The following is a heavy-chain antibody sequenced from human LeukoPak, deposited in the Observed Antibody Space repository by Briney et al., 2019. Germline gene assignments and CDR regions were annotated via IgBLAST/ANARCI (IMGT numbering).Heavy chain of an antibody. CDR3: ARGGGPSADDNCFDP. CDR2: INHSGST. V-gene: IGHV4-34*01. Sequence: PSETLSLTCAVHGGSFSGYYWSWIRQPPGKGLEWIGEINHSGSTNYNPSLKSRVTISLDTSKNQFSLRLSSVTAADTAMYYCARGGGPSADDNCFDPWGQGTLVTVPS. CDR1: GGSFSGYY. D-gene: IGHD2-2*01. J-gene: IGHJ5*02.